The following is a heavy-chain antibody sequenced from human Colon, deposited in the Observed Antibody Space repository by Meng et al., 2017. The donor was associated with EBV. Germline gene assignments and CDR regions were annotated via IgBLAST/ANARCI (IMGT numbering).Heavy chain of an antibody. Sequence: LWVSGPGLLNPYHPLAVSSAAAGTPTNSGGFHWRWISQPPGKGLEWIRYMYFTGSTYYSPSLKSRLNISIDTSKNQFSLRLTSVTAADTAVYYCARGGGSFRFQFWGLGTLVTVSS. CDR3: ARGGGSFRFQF. J-gene: IGHJ4*02. D-gene: IGHD2-15*01. CDR2: MYFTGST. V-gene: IGHV4-30-4*01. CDR1: GTPTNSGGFH.